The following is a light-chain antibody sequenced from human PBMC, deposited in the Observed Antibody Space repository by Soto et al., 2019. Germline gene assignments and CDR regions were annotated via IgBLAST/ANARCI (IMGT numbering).Light chain of an antibody. CDR3: LLYSGAAHVWV. Sequence: QAVVTQEPSLTVSPGGTVTLTCASSAGPVTSGYYPNWFQQKPGQAPRSLIYGTSNKHSCTPARFSGSLLGGKAALTLSGVQPEDEADYYCLLYSGAAHVWVFGGGTKLTVL. V-gene: IGLV7-43*01. J-gene: IGLJ3*02. CDR2: GTS. CDR1: AGPVTSGYY.